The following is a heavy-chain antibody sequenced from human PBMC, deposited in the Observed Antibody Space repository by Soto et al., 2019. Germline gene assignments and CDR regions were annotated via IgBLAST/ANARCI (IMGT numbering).Heavy chain of an antibody. V-gene: IGHV6-1*01. D-gene: IGHD3-22*01. J-gene: IGHJ4*02. CDR1: GDSVSSNSAA. CDR2: TYYRSKWYN. Sequence: SQTLSLTCAISGDSVSSNSAAWNWISQSPSRGLEWLGRTYYRSKWYNDYAVSVKSRITINPDTSKNQFSLQLNSVTPEDTAVYYCAREKGHYYDSSGYYYFDYWGQGTLVTVSS. CDR3: AREKGHYYDSSGYYYFDY.